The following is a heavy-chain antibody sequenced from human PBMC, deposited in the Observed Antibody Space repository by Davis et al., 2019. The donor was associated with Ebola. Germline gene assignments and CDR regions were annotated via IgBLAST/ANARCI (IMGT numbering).Heavy chain of an antibody. CDR1: GYSFTTYW. D-gene: IGHD2/OR15-2a*01. J-gene: IGHJ4*02. Sequence: GESLQISCKGSGYSFTTYWIAWVRQTPAKGLEWMGIIYPGDSDTRYSPAFEGQVTISVDRSTNTAYLQWSSLKASDIAMYYCARQESLYGSSDYWGQGTLVTVSS. CDR3: ARQESLYGSSDY. V-gene: IGHV5-51*01. CDR2: IYPGDSDT.